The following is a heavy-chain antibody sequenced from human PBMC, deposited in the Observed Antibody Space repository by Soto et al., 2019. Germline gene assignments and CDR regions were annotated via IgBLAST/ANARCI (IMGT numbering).Heavy chain of an antibody. CDR3: AKVMITFGGTRYGLDV. V-gene: IGHV3-30*18. Sequence: QVQLVESGGGVVQPGRSLRLSCAASGFTFSSYGIHWVRQAPCKGLEWVAFISYDGGNKYYADSVKGRFTISRDNPKNTLFLQMNSLRAEDTAVYYCAKVMITFGGTRYGLDVWGQGTTVTVSS. CDR1: GFTFSSYG. D-gene: IGHD3-16*01. CDR2: ISYDGGNK. J-gene: IGHJ6*01.